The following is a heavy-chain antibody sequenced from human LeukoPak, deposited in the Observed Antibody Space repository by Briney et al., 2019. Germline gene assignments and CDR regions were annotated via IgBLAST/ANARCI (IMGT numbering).Heavy chain of an antibody. V-gene: IGHV4-39*01. CDR2: IYYSGST. J-gene: IGHJ6*02. CDR1: GGSISSSSYY. Sequence: SETLSLTCTVSGGSISSSSYYWGWIRQPPGKGLEWIRSIYYSGSTYYNPSLKSRVTISVDTSKNQFSLKLSSVTAADTAVYYCARVHAGTTIYYGMDVWGQGTTVTVSS. CDR3: ARVHAGTTIYYGMDV. D-gene: IGHD1-7*01.